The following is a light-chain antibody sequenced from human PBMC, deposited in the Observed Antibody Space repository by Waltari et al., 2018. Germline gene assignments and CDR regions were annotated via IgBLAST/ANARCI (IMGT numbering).Light chain of an antibody. CDR3: QQRSNWLWT. CDR2: DTS. Sequence: EIVLTQSPATLSLSPGERATLSCRTSQSVSSNLAWYQQKPGRAPRLLIYDTSNRATGIPARFSGSGSGTDFTLSISTLEPEDFAVYDCQQRSNWLWTFGQGTKVEIK. CDR1: QSVSSN. V-gene: IGKV3-11*01. J-gene: IGKJ1*01.